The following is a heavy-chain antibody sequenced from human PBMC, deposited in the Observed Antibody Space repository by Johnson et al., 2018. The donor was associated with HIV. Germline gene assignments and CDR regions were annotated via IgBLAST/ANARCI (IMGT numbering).Heavy chain of an antibody. CDR3: ARQSLRAFDI. J-gene: IGHJ3*02. CDR1: GFTFSSYA. CDR2: ISYDGSNK. Sequence: QVQLVESGGGLVQPGRSLRLSCAASGFTFSSYAMHWVRQAPGKGLEWVAVISYDGSNKYYADSVKVRFTISRDNSKNTLYLQMSSLRPEDTSVYYCARQSLRAFDIWAQGTMVTVSS. V-gene: IGHV3-30-3*01.